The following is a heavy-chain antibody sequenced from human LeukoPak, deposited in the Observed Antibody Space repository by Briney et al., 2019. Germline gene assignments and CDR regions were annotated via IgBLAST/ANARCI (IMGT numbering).Heavy chain of an antibody. CDR3: ARDGGYCSGGSCYYFDAFDI. J-gene: IGHJ3*02. CDR1: GYTFTSYG. V-gene: IGHV1-2*02. Sequence: GASVKVSCKASGYTFTSYGISWVRQAPGQGLEWMGWINPNSGGTNYAQKFQGRVTMTRDTSISTAYMELSRLRSDDTAVYYCARDGGYCSGGSCYYFDAFDIWGQGTMVTVSS. CDR2: INPNSGGT. D-gene: IGHD2-15*01.